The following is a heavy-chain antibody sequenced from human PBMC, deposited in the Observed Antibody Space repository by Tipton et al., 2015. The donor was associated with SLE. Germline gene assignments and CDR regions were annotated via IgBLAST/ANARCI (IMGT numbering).Heavy chain of an antibody. CDR2: INQSGST. Sequence: TLSLTCEVSGESLSGYYWNWIRQSPGKGLEWIGDINQSGSTDYNPSLERRVTISVDMSKNQFSLKLSSVTAADTAVYYCARHGRGSAFFDYWGQGTLVTVSS. J-gene: IGHJ4*02. CDR3: ARHGRGSAFFDY. V-gene: IGHV4-34*01. CDR1: GESLSGYY. D-gene: IGHD2-2*01.